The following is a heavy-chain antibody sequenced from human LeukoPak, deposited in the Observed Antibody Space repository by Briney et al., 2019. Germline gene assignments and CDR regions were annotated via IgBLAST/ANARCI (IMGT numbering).Heavy chain of an antibody. CDR3: ARNHIVTGPYFDS. D-gene: IGHD2-21*01. Sequence: PSETLSLTCTVSGDSISSYSWSWVRQPAGKGLEWIGRIYASGSTDYDPSLRSRVTMSVDTSKNQFSLKLTSVTAADTSVFFCARNHIVTGPYFDSWGPGTRVSVSS. CDR1: GDSISSYS. CDR2: IYASGST. V-gene: IGHV4-4*07. J-gene: IGHJ4*02.